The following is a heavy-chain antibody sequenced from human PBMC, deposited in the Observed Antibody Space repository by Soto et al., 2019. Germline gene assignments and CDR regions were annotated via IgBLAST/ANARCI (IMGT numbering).Heavy chain of an antibody. CDR2: MNPNSGNT. Sequence: ASVKVSCKASGYTFTSYDINWVRQATGQGLEWMGWMNPNSGNTGYAQKFQGRVTMTRNTSISTAYMELSSLRSEDTAVYYCARGVIAARRNWFDPWGQGTLVTVSS. D-gene: IGHD6-6*01. J-gene: IGHJ5*02. V-gene: IGHV1-8*01. CDR1: GYTFTSYD. CDR3: ARGVIAARRNWFDP.